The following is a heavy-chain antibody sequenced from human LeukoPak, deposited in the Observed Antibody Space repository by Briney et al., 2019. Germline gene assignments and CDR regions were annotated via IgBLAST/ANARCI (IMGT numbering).Heavy chain of an antibody. Sequence: GGSLRLSCAASRFTFSDYYMSWIRQAPGKGLEWVSYISTSGNTRYYADSVKGRFTISRDNSKNPLYLQLNSLRAEDTAVYYCATPRGDFWSGYSYFDYWGQGTLVTVSS. CDR3: ATPRGDFWSGYSYFDY. D-gene: IGHD3-3*01. CDR2: ISTSGNTR. J-gene: IGHJ4*02. CDR1: RFTFSDYY. V-gene: IGHV3-11*01.